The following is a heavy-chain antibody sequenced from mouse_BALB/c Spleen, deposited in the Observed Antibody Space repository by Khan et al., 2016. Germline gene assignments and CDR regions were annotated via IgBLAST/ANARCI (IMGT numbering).Heavy chain of an antibody. CDR2: ISYSGST. D-gene: IGHD1-1*01. CDR3: AGSYYYANSPAWFAY. CDR1: GYSITSDYA. Sequence: EVQLQESGPGLVKPSQSLSLTCTVTGYSITSDYAWNWIRQFPGNKLEWRGYISYSGSTSYNPSLKSQITITRDTSKNQLYLQLNSVTTEDTATYYVAGSYYYANSPAWFAYWGQGTLVTVSA. J-gene: IGHJ3*01. V-gene: IGHV3-2*02.